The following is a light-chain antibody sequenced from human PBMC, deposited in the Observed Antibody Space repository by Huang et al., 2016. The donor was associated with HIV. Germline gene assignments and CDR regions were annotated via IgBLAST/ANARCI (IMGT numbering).Light chain of an antibody. V-gene: IGKV3-15*01. CDR3: QHYNNWPLT. J-gene: IGKJ4*01. CDR2: DTS. CDR1: LSVANK. Sequence: EIVLTQSPAVLSMSPGERATVTCRASLSVANKLSWYQQKPGRAPRLVIYDTSTRSGGVPARFSGSGSGTNFTLTINSLQSEDLAVYFRQHYNNWPLTFGGGTRVEIK.